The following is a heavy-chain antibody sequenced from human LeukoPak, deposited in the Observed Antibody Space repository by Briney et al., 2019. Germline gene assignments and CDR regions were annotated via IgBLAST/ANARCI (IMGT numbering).Heavy chain of an antibody. V-gene: IGHV3-21*01. CDR2: ISSSSSYI. D-gene: IGHD3-22*01. CDR3: ARDSGYYDSSGEYYYYYMDV. CDR1: GFTFSSYS. Sequence: GGSLRLSCAASGFTFSSYSMNWVRQAPGKGLEWVSSISSSSSYIYYADSVKGRFTISRDNAKNSLYLQMNSLRAEDTAVYYCARDSGYYDSSGEYYYYYMDVWGKGTTVTISS. J-gene: IGHJ6*03.